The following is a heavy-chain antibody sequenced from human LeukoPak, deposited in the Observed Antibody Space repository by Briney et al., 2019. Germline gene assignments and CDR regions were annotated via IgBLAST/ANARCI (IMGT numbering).Heavy chain of an antibody. CDR1: GGSISSGGYY. J-gene: IGHJ4*02. CDR3: ARVGTAVAGTNYFDY. D-gene: IGHD6-19*01. Sequence: KPSQTLSLTCTVSGGSISSGGYYWSWIRQHPGKGLEWIGYIYYSGSTYYNPSLKSRVTISVDTSKNQFSLKLSSVTAADTAVYYCARVGTAVAGTNYFDYWGQGTLVTVSS. CDR2: IYYSGST. V-gene: IGHV4-31*03.